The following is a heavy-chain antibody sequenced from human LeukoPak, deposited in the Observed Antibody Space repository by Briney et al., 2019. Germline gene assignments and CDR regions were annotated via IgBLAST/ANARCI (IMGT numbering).Heavy chain of an antibody. CDR3: AKDLGGATGAAFDI. CDR1: GFTFSSYS. Sequence: GGSLRLSCAASGFTFSSYSMNWVRQAPGKGLEWVSSISSSSSYIYYADSVKGRFTISRDNAKNSLYLQMNSLRAEDTAVYYCAKDLGGATGAAFDIWGQGTMVTVSS. J-gene: IGHJ3*02. D-gene: IGHD1-26*01. CDR2: ISSSSSYI. V-gene: IGHV3-21*04.